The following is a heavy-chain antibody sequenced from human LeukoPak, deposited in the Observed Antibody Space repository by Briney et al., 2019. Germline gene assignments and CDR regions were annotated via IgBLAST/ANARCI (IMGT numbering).Heavy chain of an antibody. J-gene: IGHJ4*02. Sequence: GGSLRLSCAASGFTFSSYGMHWVRQAPGKGLEWVAVISYDGSNKYYADSVKGRFTISRDNSKNTLYLQMNSLRAEDTAVYYCARGIPTTYFYDSSGYSVSDYFDYWGQGTLVTVSS. CDR2: ISYDGSNK. D-gene: IGHD3-22*01. CDR1: GFTFSSYG. CDR3: ARGIPTTYFYDSSGYSVSDYFDY. V-gene: IGHV3-30*03.